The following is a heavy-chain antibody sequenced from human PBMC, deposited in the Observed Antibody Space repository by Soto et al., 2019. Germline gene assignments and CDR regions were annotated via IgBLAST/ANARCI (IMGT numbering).Heavy chain of an antibody. Sequence: VQLLESGGGVVQPGRSLRLSCAASGFTFSSYGMHWVRQAPGKGLEWVAVISYDGSNKYYADSVKGRFTISRDNSKNTLYLQMNSLRAEDTAVYYCAKDPLYYDSSGHPDWGQGTMVTVSS. D-gene: IGHD3-22*01. CDR3: AKDPLYYDSSGHPD. J-gene: IGHJ3*01. V-gene: IGHV3-30*18. CDR1: GFTFSSYG. CDR2: ISYDGSNK.